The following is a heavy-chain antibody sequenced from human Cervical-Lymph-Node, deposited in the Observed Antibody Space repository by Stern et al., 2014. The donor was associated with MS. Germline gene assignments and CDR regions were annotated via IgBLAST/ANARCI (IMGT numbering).Heavy chain of an antibody. CDR2: IFPVFVTP. V-gene: IGHV1-69*01. CDR3: ALSSETSDRWYSLGYDL. CDR1: GGTFSKFP. J-gene: IGHJ5*02. D-gene: IGHD6-13*01. Sequence: QVQLVQSGAEVTKPGSSVKVSCKVSGGTFSKFPSSWVRQAPGQGLEWMGGIFPVFVTPTYVREFRGRVTCTADVSTSTVYMELSSLRSDDTAVYYCALSSETSDRWYSLGYDLWGQGTLVTVSS.